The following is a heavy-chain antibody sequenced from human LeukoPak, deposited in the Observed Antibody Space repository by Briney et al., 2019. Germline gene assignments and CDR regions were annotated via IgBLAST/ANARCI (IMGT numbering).Heavy chain of an antibody. CDR2: INHSGRT. CDR1: GGSFSGYY. J-gene: IGHJ6*03. CDR3: ARASVLLSMDV. D-gene: IGHD3-10*01. Sequence: PSETLSLTCAVYGGSFSGYYWSWIRQPPGKGLEWIREINHSGRTNYNPSLKSRVTISVDTSKNQFSLKLSSVTAADTAVYFCARASVLLSMDVWGKGTTVTISS. V-gene: IGHV4-34*01.